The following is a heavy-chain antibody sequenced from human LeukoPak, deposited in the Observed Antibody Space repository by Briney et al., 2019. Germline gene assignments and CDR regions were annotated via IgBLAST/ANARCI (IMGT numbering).Heavy chain of an antibody. V-gene: IGHV1-46*01. CDR2: INPSGTGT. D-gene: IGHD3-3*01. Sequence: ASVKVSCKASGYTITNNYMHWVRQAPGQGLEWMGVINPSGTGTSYAQKFQGRITMSRDTSTSTVYMELSSLRSEDTAVYYCARDGVVTMELDYWGQGTLVTVSS. CDR3: ARDGVVTMELDY. J-gene: IGHJ4*02. CDR1: GYTITNNY.